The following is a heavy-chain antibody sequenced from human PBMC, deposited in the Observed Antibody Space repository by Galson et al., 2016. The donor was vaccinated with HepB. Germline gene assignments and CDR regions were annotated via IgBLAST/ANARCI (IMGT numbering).Heavy chain of an antibody. CDR2: TYYRSKWYN. D-gene: IGHD6-6*01. CDR1: GDSVSSNSAT. Sequence: CAISGDSVSSNSATWNWTRQSPSRGLEWLGRTYYRSKWYNDYAVSVKSRVTINPDTSTNQFSLHLNSVTPEDTAVYYYARQYSSSSFYYGMDVWGQGTTVTVSS. J-gene: IGHJ6*02. V-gene: IGHV6-1*01. CDR3: ARQYSSSSFYYGMDV.